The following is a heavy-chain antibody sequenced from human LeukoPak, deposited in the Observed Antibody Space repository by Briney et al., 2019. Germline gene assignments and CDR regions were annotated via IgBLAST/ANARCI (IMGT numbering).Heavy chain of an antibody. J-gene: IGHJ3*02. Sequence: ASVKVSCXASGGTFSSYAISWVRQAPGQGLEWMGRIIPIFGTANYAQKFQGRVTITTDESTSTAYMELSSLRSEDTAVYYCARDRDYYDISQDAFDIWGQGTMVTVSS. CDR3: ARDRDYYDISQDAFDI. D-gene: IGHD3-22*01. CDR1: GGTFSSYA. CDR2: IIPIFGTA. V-gene: IGHV1-69*05.